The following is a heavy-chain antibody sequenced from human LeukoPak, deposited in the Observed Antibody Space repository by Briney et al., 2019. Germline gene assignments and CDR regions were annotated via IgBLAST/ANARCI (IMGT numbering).Heavy chain of an antibody. CDR1: GYSFTNYW. CDR2: IYPGDSDT. D-gene: IGHD4/OR15-4a*01. J-gene: IGHJ4*02. Sequence: GESLKISCKTSGYSFTNYWIVWVRPMPGKGLEWMGIIYPGDSDTRYSPSFQGQVTISADKSISTAYLQWSSLKASDTAMYYCAKLGASFYFDYWGQGTLVTVSS. V-gene: IGHV5-51*01. CDR3: AKLGASFYFDY.